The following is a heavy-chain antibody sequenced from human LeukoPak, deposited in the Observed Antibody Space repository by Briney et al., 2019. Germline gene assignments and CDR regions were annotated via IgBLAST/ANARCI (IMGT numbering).Heavy chain of an antibody. CDR1: GGSFSGYY. Sequence: SETLSLTCAVYGGSFSGYYWSWIRQPPGKGLEWIGEINHSGSTNYNPSLKSRVTMSVDTSKNQFSLKLSSVTAADTAVYYCARRRGVVLRFLEWGYYYMDVWGKGTTVTVSS. V-gene: IGHV4-34*01. CDR3: ARRRGVVLRFLEWGYYYMDV. D-gene: IGHD3-3*01. J-gene: IGHJ6*03. CDR2: INHSGST.